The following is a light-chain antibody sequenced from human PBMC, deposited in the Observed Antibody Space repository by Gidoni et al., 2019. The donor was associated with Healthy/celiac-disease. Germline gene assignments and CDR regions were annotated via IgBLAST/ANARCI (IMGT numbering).Light chain of an antibody. Sequence: DIVMTQSPLSPPVTPGEPASISCRSSQSLLHSNGYNYLDWYLQKPGQSPQLLIYLGSNRASGVPDRFSGSGSGTDFTLKISRVEAEDVGVYYCMQALQTPVTFXPXTKVDIK. CDR1: QSLLHSNGYNY. J-gene: IGKJ3*01. CDR2: LGS. V-gene: IGKV2-28*01. CDR3: MQALQTPVT.